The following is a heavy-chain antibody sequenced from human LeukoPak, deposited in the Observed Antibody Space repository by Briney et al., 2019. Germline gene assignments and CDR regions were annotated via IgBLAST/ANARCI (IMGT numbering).Heavy chain of an antibody. J-gene: IGHJ4*02. D-gene: IGHD2-2*01. CDR3: AREGGGSYCSSTSCLGDY. V-gene: IGHV1-2*04. CDR1: GYTFTGYY. Sequence: RASVKVSCKASGYTFTGYYMHWVRQAPGQGLEWMGWINPNSGGTNYAQKFQGWVTMTRDTSISTAYMELSRLRSDDTAVYYCAREGGGSYCSSTSCLGDYWGQGTLVTVSS. CDR2: INPNSGGT.